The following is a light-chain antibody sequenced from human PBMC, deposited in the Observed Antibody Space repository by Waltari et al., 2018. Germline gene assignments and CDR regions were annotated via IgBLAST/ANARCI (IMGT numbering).Light chain of an antibody. CDR2: EGS. J-gene: IGLJ3*02. CDR1: SSYVGTYNL. V-gene: IGLV2-23*01. Sequence: QSALTQPASVSGSPGQSITTSCTGTSSYVGTYNLFSGYQQHPGKAPKLLIYEGSKRPSGVSDRFSGSRSGNTASLTISGLQADDEGYYYCCSYAGGRTWVFGGGTKLTVL. CDR3: CSYAGGRTWV.